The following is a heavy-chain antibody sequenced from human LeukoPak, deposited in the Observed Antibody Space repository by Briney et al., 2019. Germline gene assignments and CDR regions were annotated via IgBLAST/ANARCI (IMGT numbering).Heavy chain of an antibody. CDR3: ARTYYYDSSGYSNIPFDY. V-gene: IGHV1-69*13. D-gene: IGHD3-22*01. Sequence: SVKVSCKASGGTFSSYAISWVRQAPGQGLEWMGGIIPIFGTANYAQKFQGRVTITADESTSTAYMELSSLRSEDTAVYYYARTYYYDSSGYSNIPFDYWGQGTLVTVSS. CDR2: IIPIFGTA. J-gene: IGHJ4*02. CDR1: GGTFSSYA.